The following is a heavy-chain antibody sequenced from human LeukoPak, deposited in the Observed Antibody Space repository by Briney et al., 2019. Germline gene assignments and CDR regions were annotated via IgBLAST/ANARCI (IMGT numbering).Heavy chain of an antibody. J-gene: IGHJ4*02. D-gene: IGHD1-26*01. V-gene: IGHV3-9*01. CDR2: ISWNSGSI. Sequence: GGSLRLSCAASGFPFDDYAMHWVRQAPGKGLEWVSGISWNSGSIGYADSVKGRFTISRDNAKNSLYLQMNSLRAEDTALYYCAKSVGSAGLGCFDYWGQGTLVTVSS. CDR1: GFPFDDYA. CDR3: AKSVGSAGLGCFDY.